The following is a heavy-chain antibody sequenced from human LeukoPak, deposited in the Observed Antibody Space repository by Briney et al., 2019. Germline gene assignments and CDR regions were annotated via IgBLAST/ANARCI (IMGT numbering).Heavy chain of an antibody. J-gene: IGHJ5*02. Sequence: AETLSLTHTVSGRSISRYYWSWLRQPAGKGLEWVGRIYTSGSTNYNPSLKSRFTMSVDTPKNHFALNLTSLSAADTAVYYCARDMDVVVPAAIGECFDPWGQGTLVTVSS. D-gene: IGHD2-2*01. V-gene: IGHV4-4*07. CDR2: IYTSGST. CDR3: ARDMDVVVPAAIGECFDP. CDR1: GRSISRYY.